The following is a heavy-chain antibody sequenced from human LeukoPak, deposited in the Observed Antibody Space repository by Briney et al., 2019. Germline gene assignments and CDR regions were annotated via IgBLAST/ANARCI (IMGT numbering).Heavy chain of an antibody. V-gene: IGHV4-61*02. CDR2: IYTSGST. Sequence: SETLSLTCTVSGGSISSGSYYWSWIRQPAGKGLEWIGRIYTSGSTNYNPSHKSRVTISVDTSKNQFSLKLSSVTAADTAVYYCAREGCSSTSCYGLAFYGMDVWGQGTTVTVSS. CDR3: AREGCSSTSCYGLAFYGMDV. D-gene: IGHD2-2*01. CDR1: GGSISSGSYY. J-gene: IGHJ6*02.